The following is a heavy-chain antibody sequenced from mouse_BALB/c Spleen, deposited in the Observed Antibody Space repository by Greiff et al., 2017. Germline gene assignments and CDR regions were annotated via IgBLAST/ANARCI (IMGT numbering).Heavy chain of an antibody. Sequence: VQLQQSGAELVRPGSSVKISCKASGYAFSSYWMNWVKQRPGQGLEWIGQIYPGDGDTNYNGKFKGKATLTADKSSSTAYMQLSSLTSEDSAVYFCAMAPYYYGSSYGYVDVWGAGTTVTVSS. CDR2: IYPGDGDT. CDR3: AMAPYYYGSSYGYVDV. J-gene: IGHJ1*01. V-gene: IGHV1-80*01. D-gene: IGHD1-1*01. CDR1: GYAFSSYW.